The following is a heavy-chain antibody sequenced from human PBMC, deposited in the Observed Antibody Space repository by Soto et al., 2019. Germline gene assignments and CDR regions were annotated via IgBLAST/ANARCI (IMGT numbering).Heavy chain of an antibody. CDR2: INTGNGNT. V-gene: IGHV1-18*01. J-gene: IGHJ3*02. Sequence: GASVKVSCKASGYTFTSYGISWVRQAPGQRLEWMGWINTGNGNTTYSQYFQGRVTFTMDSSATTVYMELSNLGSDDTAVYSCARGWVGGSGDAFDIWGQGTMVTVS. CDR3: ARGWVGGSGDAFDI. D-gene: IGHD3-10*01. CDR1: GYTFTSYG.